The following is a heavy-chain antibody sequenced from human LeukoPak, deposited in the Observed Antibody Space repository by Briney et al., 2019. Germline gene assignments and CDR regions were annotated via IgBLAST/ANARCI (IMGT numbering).Heavy chain of an antibody. V-gene: IGHV3-23*01. Sequence: GGSLSLLCAASGFTYNTYAMLGVRQAPGKGGDWVAVVSGRGDSTYYADSMKGQFSISRDNSKNTLFLEMRSLSHEDTAVYFCARDRGVTIDYYYYYMDVWGKGTTVSVSS. D-gene: IGHD4-17*01. CDR3: ARDRGVTIDYYYYYMDV. CDR1: GFTYNTYA. CDR2: VSGRGDST. J-gene: IGHJ6*03.